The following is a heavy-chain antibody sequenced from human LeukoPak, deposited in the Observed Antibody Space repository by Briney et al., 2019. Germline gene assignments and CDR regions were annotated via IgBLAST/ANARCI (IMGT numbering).Heavy chain of an antibody. CDR1: GYTFTDYF. Sequence: VASVKVSCKASGYTFTDYFMHWVRQAPGHGLEWMGWINPKSGGTNYVQRFQGRVTMTRDTSITTAYMELSRLRSDDTAVYYCARPPIDGSIDGFEIWGQGTMVTVSS. V-gene: IGHV1-2*02. CDR3: ARPPIDGSIDGFEI. D-gene: IGHD1-14*01. J-gene: IGHJ3*02. CDR2: INPKSGGT.